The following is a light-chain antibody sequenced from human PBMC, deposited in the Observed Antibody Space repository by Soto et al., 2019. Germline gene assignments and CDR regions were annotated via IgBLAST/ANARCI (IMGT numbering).Light chain of an antibody. CDR3: QQYNSWLWT. CDR2: GAS. Sequence: EILMTQCPATLALSPGEKATLSCRASQSVSTKLAWYQQKPGQAPRLLIYGASTRATGIPARFSGSGSGTEFTLIISSLQSEDSAVYYCQQYNSWLWTFGQGTKVDIK. V-gene: IGKV3-15*01. J-gene: IGKJ1*01. CDR1: QSVSTK.